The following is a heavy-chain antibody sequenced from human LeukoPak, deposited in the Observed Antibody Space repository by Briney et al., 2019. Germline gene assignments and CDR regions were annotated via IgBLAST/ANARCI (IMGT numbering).Heavy chain of an antibody. D-gene: IGHD4-23*01. Sequence: ASVNVSCKASGYTXSNYYIHWVRHAPGQGLEWMVKRNYSGGRTVYAQKFPGRVSVTRDTSTSKVYIDLSSVRSDDAAVYYCVRELAGGYFDYWGQGTLVTVSS. V-gene: IGHV1-46*01. CDR2: RNYSGGRT. CDR3: VRELAGGYFDY. J-gene: IGHJ4*02. CDR1: GYTXSNYY.